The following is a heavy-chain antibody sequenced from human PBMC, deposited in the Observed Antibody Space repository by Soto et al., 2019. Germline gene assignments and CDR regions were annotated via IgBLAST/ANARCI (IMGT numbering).Heavy chain of an antibody. CDR2: ISGSGGST. V-gene: IGHV3-23*01. CDR1: GFTFSSYA. CDR3: AILESSRAYFYYGMDV. Sequence: GGSLRLSCAASGFTFSSYAMSWVRQAPGKGLEWVSAISGSGGSTYYADSVKGRFTISRDNSKNTLYLQMNSLRAEDTAVYYCAILESSRAYFYYGMDVWGQGTTVTVSS. J-gene: IGHJ6*02. D-gene: IGHD3-3*01.